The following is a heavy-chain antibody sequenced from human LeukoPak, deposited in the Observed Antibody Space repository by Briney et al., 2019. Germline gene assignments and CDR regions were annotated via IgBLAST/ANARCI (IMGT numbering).Heavy chain of an antibody. J-gene: IGHJ4*02. Sequence: ASVKVSCKASGYTFTGYYIHWVRQAPGQGLEWMGWINPNSGGTKYEQRFQGRVTMTRDTSISTAYMELSRLRSDDTAVYYCARGGSSSPTRPFDYWGQGALVTVSS. CDR1: GYTFTGYY. CDR2: INPNSGGT. V-gene: IGHV1-2*02. CDR3: ARGGSSSPTRPFDY. D-gene: IGHD6-6*01.